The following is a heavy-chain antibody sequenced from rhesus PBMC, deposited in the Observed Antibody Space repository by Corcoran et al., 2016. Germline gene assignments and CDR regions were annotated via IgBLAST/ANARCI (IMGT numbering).Heavy chain of an antibody. CDR1: GGSISGYY. CDR3: ARLGYSGSWNPFDY. Sequence: QLQLQESGPGLVKPSETLSLTCAVSGGSISGYYWSWIRHPPGKGLEWIGNIAGNIAGTNYNPSLNSRVTISKDTSKNQFSLKLSSVTAADTAVYYCARLGYSGSWNPFDYWGQGVLVTVSS. V-gene: IGHV4-81*01. CDR2: IAGNIAGT. D-gene: IGHD6-25*01. J-gene: IGHJ4*01.